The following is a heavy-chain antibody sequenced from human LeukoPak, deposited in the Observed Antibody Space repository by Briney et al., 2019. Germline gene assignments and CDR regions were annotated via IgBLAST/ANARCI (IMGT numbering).Heavy chain of an antibody. D-gene: IGHD5-18*01. Sequence: PGGSLRLSCAASGFTFSSYAMTWVRQAPGKGLEWVSGISDSGGSTYYADSVKGRFTISRDNSKNTLYLQMNSLRAEDTAVYYCAKGYTYASDWGQGTLVTVSS. V-gene: IGHV3-23*01. CDR3: AKGYTYASD. CDR2: ISDSGGST. CDR1: GFTFSSYA. J-gene: IGHJ4*02.